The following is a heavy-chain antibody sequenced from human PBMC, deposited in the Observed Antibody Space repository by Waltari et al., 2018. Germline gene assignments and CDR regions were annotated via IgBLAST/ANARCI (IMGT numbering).Heavy chain of an antibody. V-gene: IGHV4-59*01. CDR3: ARALQGDWFDP. J-gene: IGHJ5*02. CDR1: GGSLSSYY. Sequence: QVQLQESGPGLVKPSETLSLTCTVSGGSLSSYYWSWIRQPPGKGLEWIGYIYYSGSTNYNPSLKSRVTISVDTSKNQFSLKLSSVTAADTAVYYCARALQGDWFDPWGQGTLVTVSS. CDR2: IYYSGST.